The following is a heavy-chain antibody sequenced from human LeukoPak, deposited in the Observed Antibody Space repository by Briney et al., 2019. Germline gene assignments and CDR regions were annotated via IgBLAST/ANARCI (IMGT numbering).Heavy chain of an antibody. V-gene: IGHV4-31*03. CDR3: ARGRSSPRY. CDR2: IYYSGST. D-gene: IGHD6-13*01. J-gene: IGHJ4*02. Sequence: SETLSLTCTVSGDSISSSRHSWGWIRQPPGKGLEWIGYIYYSGSTYYNPSLKSRVIISVDTSKNQFSLKLNSVTAADTAVYYCARGRSSPRYWGQGTLVTVSS. CDR1: GDSISSSRHS.